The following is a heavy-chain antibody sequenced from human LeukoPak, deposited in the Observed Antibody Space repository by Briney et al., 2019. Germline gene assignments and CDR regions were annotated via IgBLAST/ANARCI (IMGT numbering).Heavy chain of an antibody. Sequence: PGGSLRLSCAASGFTFSSYGMSWVRQAPGKGLEWIGEINHSGSTNYKPSLKSRVTISVDTSKNQFSRKLSSVTSADTAVYHCGTGRGGGVTNWFDPWGQGTLVTVSS. CDR2: INHSGST. J-gene: IGHJ5*02. CDR3: GTGRGGGVTNWFDP. CDR1: GFTFSSYG. D-gene: IGHD3-16*01. V-gene: IGHV4-34*08.